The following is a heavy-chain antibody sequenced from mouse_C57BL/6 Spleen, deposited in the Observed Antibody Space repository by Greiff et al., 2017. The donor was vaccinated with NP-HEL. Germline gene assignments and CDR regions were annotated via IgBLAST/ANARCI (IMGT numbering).Heavy chain of an antibody. V-gene: IGHV5-4*01. CDR2: ISDGGSYT. Sequence: EVMLVESGGGLVKPGGSLKLSCAASGFTFSSYAMSWVRQTPEKRLEWVATISDGGSYTYYPDNVKGRFTISRDNAKNNLYLQMSQLKSEDTAMYYCARDTDGNYFDYWGQGTTLTVSS. J-gene: IGHJ2*01. D-gene: IGHD2-1*01. CDR1: GFTFSSYA. CDR3: ARDTDGNYFDY.